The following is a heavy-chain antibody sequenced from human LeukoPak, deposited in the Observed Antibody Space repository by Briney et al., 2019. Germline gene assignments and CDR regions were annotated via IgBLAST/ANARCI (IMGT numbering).Heavy chain of an antibody. CDR2: IWYDGSNK. D-gene: IGHD6-13*01. CDR3: ARDSPREQLVLEAIGY. J-gene: IGHJ4*02. CDR1: GFTFSSYE. Sequence: GGSLRLSCAASGFTFSSYEMNWVRQAPGKGLEWVAVIWYDGSNKYYADSVKGRFTISRDNSKNTLYLQMNSLRAEDTAVYHCARDSPREQLVLEAIGYWGQGTLVTVSS. V-gene: IGHV3-33*08.